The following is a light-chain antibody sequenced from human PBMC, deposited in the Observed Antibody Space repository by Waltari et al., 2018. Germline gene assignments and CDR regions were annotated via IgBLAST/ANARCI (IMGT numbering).Light chain of an antibody. J-gene: IGLJ2*01. CDR3: SSYAGNNHLI. CDR2: EVS. V-gene: IGLV2-8*01. Sequence: QSALTQPPSASGSPGQSLTISCTGSSRALGTFKSFSWYQQHPGKAPKVIIYEVSKRPSGVPGRFSASKSDNTASLTVSGLQSDDEAIYYCSSYAGNNHLIFGGGTRVTVL. CDR1: SRALGTFKS.